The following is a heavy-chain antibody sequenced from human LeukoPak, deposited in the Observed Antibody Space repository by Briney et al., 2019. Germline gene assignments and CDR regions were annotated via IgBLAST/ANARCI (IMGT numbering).Heavy chain of an antibody. D-gene: IGHD3-16*01. CDR2: IYYSGCT. Sequence: PSETLSLTCTVSGGSISSGGYYWSCIRQPPGKGLEWIGYIYYSGCTSYNPSLQSRVTIAVDTSKNQFSLKLRSVTAADTAVYYCARDVAGYAPFDQWGQGTLVPVSS. J-gene: IGHJ4*02. V-gene: IGHV4-61*08. CDR1: GGSISSGGYY. CDR3: ARDVAGYAPFDQ.